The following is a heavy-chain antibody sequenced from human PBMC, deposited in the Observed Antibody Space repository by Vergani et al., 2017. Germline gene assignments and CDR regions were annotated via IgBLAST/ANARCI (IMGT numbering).Heavy chain of an antibody. CDR2: IYPGDSDT. V-gene: IGHV5-51*01. CDR3: ARRYTKAIRSEYYFDY. D-gene: IGHD2-8*01. Sequence: EVPLVQSGAAVKKPGESLTISCKGSGYSFTSYWIVWVRQMPGKGLEWMGIIYPGDSDTRYSPSFQGQVTISADKSISTAYLQWSSLKASDTAMYYCARRYTKAIRSEYYFDYWGQGTLVTVSS. J-gene: IGHJ4*02. CDR1: GYSFTSYW.